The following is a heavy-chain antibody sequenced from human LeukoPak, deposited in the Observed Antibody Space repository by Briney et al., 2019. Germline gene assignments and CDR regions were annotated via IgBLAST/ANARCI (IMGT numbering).Heavy chain of an antibody. J-gene: IGHJ4*02. CDR3: ARGYYYDSSGYPSFDY. CDR1: GGSISSYY. V-gene: IGHV4-59*01. CDR2: IYYSGST. Sequence: SETLSLTCTVSGGSISSYYWSWIRQPPGKGLEWTGYIYYSGSTNYNPSLKSRVTISVDTSKNQFSLKLSSVTAADTAVYYCARGYYYDSSGYPSFDYWGQGTLVTVSS. D-gene: IGHD3-22*01.